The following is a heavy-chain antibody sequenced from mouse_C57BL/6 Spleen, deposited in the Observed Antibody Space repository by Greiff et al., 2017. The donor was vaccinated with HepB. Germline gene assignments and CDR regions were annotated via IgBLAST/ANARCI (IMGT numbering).Heavy chain of an antibody. CDR1: GFTFTDYY. V-gene: IGHV7-3*01. CDR3: ARSLYGNYFAY. D-gene: IGHD2-1*01. CDR2: IRNKANGYTT. Sequence: EVQVVESGGGLVQPGGSLSLSCAASGFTFTDYYMSWVRQPPGKALEWLGFIRNKANGYTTEYSASVKGRFTISRDNSQSILYLQMNALRAEDSATYYCARSLYGNYFAYWGQGTLVTVSA. J-gene: IGHJ3*01.